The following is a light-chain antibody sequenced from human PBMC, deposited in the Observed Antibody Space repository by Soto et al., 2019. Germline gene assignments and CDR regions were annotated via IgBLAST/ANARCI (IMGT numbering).Light chain of an antibody. CDR1: QSVSSSY. J-gene: IGKJ4*01. V-gene: IGKV3-20*01. CDR3: QQYGSSRVT. Sequence: IVLTQSPGTLSLSPGERATLSCRASQSVSSSYLAWYQQKPGQAPRLLIYGASSRATGIPDRFSGSGSGTDFTLTISRLEPEDFAVYYCQQYGSSRVTFGGGTKVDIK. CDR2: GAS.